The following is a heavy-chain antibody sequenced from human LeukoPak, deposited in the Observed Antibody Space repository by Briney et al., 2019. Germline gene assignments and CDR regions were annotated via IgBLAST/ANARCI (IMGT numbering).Heavy chain of an antibody. Sequence: SETLSLTCTVSGGSISSYYWSWNRQPPGKGLEWIGYIYYSGNTDYNPSLKSRVTISVDTSKNQFSLKLSSVTAADTAVYYCARYISSSQFSFDYWGQGTLVTVSS. CDR3: ARYISSSQFSFDY. V-gene: IGHV4-59*01. J-gene: IGHJ4*02. D-gene: IGHD6-6*01. CDR2: IYYSGNT. CDR1: GGSISSYY.